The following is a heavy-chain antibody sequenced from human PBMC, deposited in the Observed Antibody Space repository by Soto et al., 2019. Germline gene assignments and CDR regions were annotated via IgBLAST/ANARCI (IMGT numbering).Heavy chain of an antibody. CDR3: ARGYYTSWYWFDR. CDR1: GGSVSTGVHY. D-gene: IGHD6-13*01. CDR2: IYYSGST. Sequence: QVQLQESGPGLVKPSETLSLTCTVSVSGGSVSTGVHYWSWIRQPPGKGLGWIGYIYYSGSTNYNPSLKSRVTISVDTSKNQFSLKLTSVTAADTAVYYCARGYYTSWYWFDRWGRGTLVTVSS. V-gene: IGHV4-61*08. J-gene: IGHJ2*01.